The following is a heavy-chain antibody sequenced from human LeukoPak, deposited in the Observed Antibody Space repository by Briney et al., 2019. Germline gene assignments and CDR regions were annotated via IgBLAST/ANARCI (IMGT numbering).Heavy chain of an antibody. J-gene: IGHJ4*02. CDR2: ISGSGGST. V-gene: IGHV3-23*01. CDR1: GFTFSSYA. Sequence: GGSLRLSCAASGFTFSSYAMSWVRQAPGKGLEWVSAISGSGGSTYYADSVKGRFTISRDNSKNTLYLQMNSLRAEDTAVYYCAKVIVVVPARDYYFDCWGQGTLVTVSS. CDR3: AKVIVVVPARDYYFDC. D-gene: IGHD2-2*01.